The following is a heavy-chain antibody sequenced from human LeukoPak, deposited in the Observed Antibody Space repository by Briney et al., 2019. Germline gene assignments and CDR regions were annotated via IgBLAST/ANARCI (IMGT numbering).Heavy chain of an antibody. D-gene: IGHD1-1*01. Sequence: GGSLRLSCVASGFTFSSYAMSWVRQAPGKGLEWVSAISGSGLSTNYADSVKGRFTISRDNSKNTLYLQMNSLRAEDTAIYYCASSRTGEANYFDYWGQGTLVTVSS. CDR3: ASSRTGEANYFDY. CDR1: GFTFSSYA. V-gene: IGHV3-23*01. CDR2: ISGSGLST. J-gene: IGHJ4*02.